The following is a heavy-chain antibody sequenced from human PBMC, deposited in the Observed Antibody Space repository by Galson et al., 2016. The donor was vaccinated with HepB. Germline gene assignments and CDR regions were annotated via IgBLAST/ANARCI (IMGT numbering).Heavy chain of an antibody. CDR1: GFSLGNYW. Sequence: SLRLSCAASGFSLGNYWMNWARQAPGKGLEWLANIKKDGSEINYVDSVKGRFTISRDNAKNSLFLQMNTLRVEDTAVYYCTREFDPWGRGTQVTVPS. CDR2: IKKDGSEI. J-gene: IGHJ2*01. CDR3: TREFDP. V-gene: IGHV3-7*04.